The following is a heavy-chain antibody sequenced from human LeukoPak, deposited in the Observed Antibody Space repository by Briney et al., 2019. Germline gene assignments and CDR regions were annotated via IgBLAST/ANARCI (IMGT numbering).Heavy chain of an antibody. D-gene: IGHD6-19*01. CDR1: GFTFSNYW. CDR3: ARNSGWSVDY. J-gene: IGHJ4*02. Sequence: PGGSLRLSCAASGFTFSNYWMSWVRQTPGEGLEWVANIKQDGSEQYYVDSMEGRFTVSRDNAKNSLSLQMNSLRADDTAVYYCARNSGWSVDYWGQGALVTVS. V-gene: IGHV3-7*01. CDR2: IKQDGSEQ.